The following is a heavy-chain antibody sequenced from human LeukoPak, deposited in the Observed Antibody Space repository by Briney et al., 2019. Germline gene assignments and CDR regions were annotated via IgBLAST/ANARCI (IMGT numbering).Heavy chain of an antibody. CDR2: ISGSGETI. CDR1: ELTLSSCE. J-gene: IGHJ1*01. V-gene: IGHV3-48*03. Sequence: GGSLRLSCSAAELTLSSCEMNWVRQAPGKGLEWVSYISGSGETIYYADSVKGRFTISRDNANKSLYLRMSSLSDEDTAIYYSRAPGAGLSRTISTEYFQHWGQGALVTVSS. CDR3: RAPGAGLSRTISTEYFQH. D-gene: IGHD1-26*01.